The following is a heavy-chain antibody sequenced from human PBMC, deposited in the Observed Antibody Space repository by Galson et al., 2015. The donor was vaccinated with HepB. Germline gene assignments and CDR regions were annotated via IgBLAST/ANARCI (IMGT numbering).Heavy chain of an antibody. V-gene: IGHV6-1*01. CDR2: TYYRSKWQK. CDR3: AYGVDV. CDR1: GDSVSANTAV. J-gene: IGHJ6*02. Sequence: CAISGDSVSANTAVWNWIRQSPSRSLEWLGRTYYRSKWQKDYAVSMKSRITISTDTSRNQVSLQLNSMSPEDTAVYYCAYGVDVWGQGTTVTVSS.